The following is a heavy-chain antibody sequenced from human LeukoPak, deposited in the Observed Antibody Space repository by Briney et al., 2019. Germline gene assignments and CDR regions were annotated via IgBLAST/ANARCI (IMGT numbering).Heavy chain of an antibody. CDR3: ARASYYYDSSGGYAFDI. CDR1: GFTFSSYS. J-gene: IGHJ3*02. V-gene: IGHV3-33*08. D-gene: IGHD3-22*01. CDR2: IGDNGSDK. Sequence: PGRSLRLSCAASGFTFSSYSMNWVRRAPGKGLERVAVIGDNGSDKYYADSVKGRFTISRDTSRNMLYLQMNSLRAEDTALFYCARASYYYDSSGGYAFDIWGQGTMVTVSS.